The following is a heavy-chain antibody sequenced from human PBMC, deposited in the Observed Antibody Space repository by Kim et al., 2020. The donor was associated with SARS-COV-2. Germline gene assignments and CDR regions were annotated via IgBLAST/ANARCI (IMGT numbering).Heavy chain of an antibody. J-gene: IGHJ4*02. D-gene: IGHD3-9*01. V-gene: IGHV3-66*01. CDR1: GFTVSSNY. CDR3: AARYFDWLTPELDFDY. CDR2: IYSGGST. Sequence: GGSLRHSCAASGFTVSSNYMSWVRQAPGKGLEWVSVIYSGGSTYYADSVKGRFTISRDNSKNTLYLQMNSLRAEDTAVYYCAARYFDWLTPELDFDYWGQGTLVTVSS.